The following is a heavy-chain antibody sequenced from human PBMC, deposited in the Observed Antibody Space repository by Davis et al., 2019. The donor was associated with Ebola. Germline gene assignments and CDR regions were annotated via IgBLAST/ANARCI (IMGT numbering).Heavy chain of an antibody. CDR3: ARGTGYSYGQDY. CDR2: INAGNGNT. V-gene: IGHV1-3*01. J-gene: IGHJ4*02. D-gene: IGHD5-18*01. CDR1: GYTFTSYA. Sequence: ASVKVSCKASGYTFTSYAMHWVRQAPGQRLEWMGWINAGNGNTKYSQKFQGRVTITRDTSASTAYMELSSLRSEDTAVYYCARGTGYSYGQDYWGQGTLVTVSS.